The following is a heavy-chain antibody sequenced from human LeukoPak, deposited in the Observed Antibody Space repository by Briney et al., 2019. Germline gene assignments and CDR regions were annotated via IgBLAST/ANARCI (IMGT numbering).Heavy chain of an antibody. CDR1: GGSFSGYY. D-gene: IGHD3-3*01. CDR2: INHSGST. CDR3: ARGLQQDYDFWSGYRSMYYYYYGKDV. Sequence: SETLSLTCAVYGGSFSGYYWSWIRQPPGKGLEWIGEINHSGSTNYNPSLKSRVTISVDTSKNQFSLKLSSVTAADTAVYYCARGLQQDYDFWSGYRSMYYYYYGKDVWGQGTTVTVSS. J-gene: IGHJ6*02. V-gene: IGHV4-34*01.